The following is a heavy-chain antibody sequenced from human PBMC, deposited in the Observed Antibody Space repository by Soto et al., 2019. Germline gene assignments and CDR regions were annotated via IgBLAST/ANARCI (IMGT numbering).Heavy chain of an antibody. V-gene: IGHV1-46*01. CDR3: ARDHRLLWFGELLI. Sequence: QVHLVQSGAEVKKPGASVTVSCKASGYTFTNYYIHWVRQAPGQGLEWMGVINPSGGSTDYTPKFQDRVTMSRYTSTTTVYMELSSLRSEDTAVYYCARDHRLLWFGELLIWGQGTLVTVSS. CDR2: INPSGGST. D-gene: IGHD3-10*01. CDR1: GYTFTNYY. J-gene: IGHJ4*02.